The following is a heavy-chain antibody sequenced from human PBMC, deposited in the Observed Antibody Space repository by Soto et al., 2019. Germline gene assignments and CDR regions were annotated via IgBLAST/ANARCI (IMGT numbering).Heavy chain of an antibody. J-gene: IGHJ2*01. Sequence: QVQLQQWGAGPLRPLETLSLTCGVSGGSFSGYYWAWIRQSPGKGLEWIGEINDRGSINYNPSLKRPVSISVDTEKNHYSLTLRSVTAADTAVYYCARESHDILTGPPWVWYFDLWGRGTLVTVSS. CDR1: GGSFSGYY. CDR2: INDRGSI. V-gene: IGHV4-34*01. CDR3: ARESHDILTGPPWVWYFDL. D-gene: IGHD3-9*01.